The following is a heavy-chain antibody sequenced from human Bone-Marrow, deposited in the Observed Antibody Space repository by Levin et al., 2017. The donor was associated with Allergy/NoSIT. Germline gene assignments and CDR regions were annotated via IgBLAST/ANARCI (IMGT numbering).Heavy chain of an antibody. V-gene: IGHV3-23*01. Sequence: RAGGSLRLSCAASGFTFSNYAMNWVRQAPGKGLEWVSLISGSDGNTYYADSVKGRFTISRDNSKNTVYLQMNSLRAEDTAVYYCAKDLYGDYWDYWGQGTLVIVSS. CDR1: GFTFSNYA. CDR2: ISGSDGNT. CDR3: AKDLYGDYWDY. J-gene: IGHJ4*02. D-gene: IGHD4-17*01.